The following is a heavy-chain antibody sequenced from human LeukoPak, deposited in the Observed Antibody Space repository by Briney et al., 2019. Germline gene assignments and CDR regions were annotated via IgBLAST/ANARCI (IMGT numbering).Heavy chain of an antibody. J-gene: IGHJ5*02. CDR1: GIIITSYW. Sequence: PGGSLRLSCAASGIIITSYWMSWVRQTPGKGLEWVANIKQDGSEKNYVDSVKGRFTIFRDNARNSLYLQMNSQRAEDTAVYYCASHSYGYNHWGQGTLVIVSS. CDR3: ASHSYGYNH. V-gene: IGHV3-7*01. D-gene: IGHD3-16*01. CDR2: IKQDGSEK.